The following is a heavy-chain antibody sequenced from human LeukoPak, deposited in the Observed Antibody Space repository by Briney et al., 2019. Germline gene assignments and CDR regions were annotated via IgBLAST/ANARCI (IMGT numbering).Heavy chain of an antibody. J-gene: IGHJ4*02. CDR3: ARLDGNWNYFDY. CDR1: GGSISSHY. Sequence: SETLSLTCSVSGGSISSHYWSWIRQPPGKGLEWIGYIYYSGSTKYNPSLKSRVTISVDTSKNQFSLKLSSVTAADTAVYHCARLDGNWNYFDYWGQGTLVTVSS. CDR2: IYYSGST. V-gene: IGHV4-59*11. D-gene: IGHD1-20*01.